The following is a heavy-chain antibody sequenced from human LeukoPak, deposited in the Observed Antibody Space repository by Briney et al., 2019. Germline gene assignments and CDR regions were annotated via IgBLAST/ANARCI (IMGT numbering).Heavy chain of an antibody. CDR3: ARGSAFDY. V-gene: IGHV4-38-2*02. Sequence: SETLSLTCTDSGYSIRSGYYWGWIRQPPGKGLEWIGSIYHSGSTNYNPSLKSRVTISVDTSKNQFSLKLSSVTAADTAVYYCARGSAFDYWGQGTLVTVSS. CDR1: GYSIRSGYY. J-gene: IGHJ4*02. D-gene: IGHD6-25*01. CDR2: IYHSGST.